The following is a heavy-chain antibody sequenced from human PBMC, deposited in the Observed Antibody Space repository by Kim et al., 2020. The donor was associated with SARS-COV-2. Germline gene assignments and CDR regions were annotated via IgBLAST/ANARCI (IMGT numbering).Heavy chain of an antibody. D-gene: IGHD3-3*01. V-gene: IGHV3-48*03. J-gene: IGHJ6*02. CDR3: ARGIPRITIFGVAPGGMDV. CDR2: ISSSGSTI. CDR1: GFTFSSYE. Sequence: GGSLRLSCAASGFTFSSYEMNWVRQAPGKGLEWVSYISSSGSTIYYADSVKGRFTISRDNAKNSLYLQMNSLRAEDTAVYYCARGIPRITIFGVAPGGMDVWGQGTTVTVSS.